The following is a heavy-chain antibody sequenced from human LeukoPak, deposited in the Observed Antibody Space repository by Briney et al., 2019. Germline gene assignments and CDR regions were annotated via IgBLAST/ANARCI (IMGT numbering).Heavy chain of an antibody. CDR1: CGSLTSYY. Sequence: PSETLSLTCTVSCGSLTSYYCSWISQPAGKGLELIGRIYTSWSTNYNPSLKSRVTISVDTSKTQFYLKARRVTAADTALYYSATDIDYWGQGTLVTVSS. CDR2: IYTSWST. J-gene: IGHJ4*02. V-gene: IGHV4-4*07. CDR3: ATDIDY. D-gene: IGHD3-9*01.